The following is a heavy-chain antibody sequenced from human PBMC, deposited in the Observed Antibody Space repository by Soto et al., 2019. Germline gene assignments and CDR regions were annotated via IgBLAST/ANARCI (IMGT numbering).Heavy chain of an antibody. J-gene: IGHJ6*02. CDR1: GYIYSRYW. V-gene: IGHV5-51*01. CDR3: ARRRGSGSDYYYNYGMGV. CDR2: IYPGDSEI. Sequence: PGESLKISCKGSGYIYSRYWIGWVRQMPGKGLEWMGIIYPGDSEIRYSPSFQGQVTMSADTSISTAYLQWSSLKASDTAIYYCARRRGSGSDYYYNYGMGVWGQGTTVTVSS. D-gene: IGHD1-26*01.